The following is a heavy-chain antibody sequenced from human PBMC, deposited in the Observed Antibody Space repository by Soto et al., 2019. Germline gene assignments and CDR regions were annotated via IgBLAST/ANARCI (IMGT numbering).Heavy chain of an antibody. CDR2: ISGSGGST. CDR3: AKNPYYYDSSGYYGPSDAFDI. V-gene: IGHV3-23*01. Sequence: PGGSLRLSCAASGFTFSSYAMSWVRQAPGKGLEWVSAISGSGGSTYYADSVKGRFTISRDNSKNTLYLQMNSLRAEDTAVYYCAKNPYYYDSSGYYGPSDAFDIWGQGTMVTVSS. J-gene: IGHJ3*02. D-gene: IGHD3-22*01. CDR1: GFTFSSYA.